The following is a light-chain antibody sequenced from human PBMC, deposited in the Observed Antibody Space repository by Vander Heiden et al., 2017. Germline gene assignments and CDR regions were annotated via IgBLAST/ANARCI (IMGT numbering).Light chain of an antibody. Sequence: QPILTQPPSASGTPGQRVTIYCSGSSSNIGAGHVNWYQQLPGAAPKVLIYGTSQRPSGVADRFSGSKSGTSATLAISGLRSDDEADYYCASCDDSLSVVLFGGGTRLTVL. V-gene: IGLV1-47*01. CDR1: SSNIGAGH. CDR2: GTS. J-gene: IGLJ3*02. CDR3: ASCDDSLSVVL.